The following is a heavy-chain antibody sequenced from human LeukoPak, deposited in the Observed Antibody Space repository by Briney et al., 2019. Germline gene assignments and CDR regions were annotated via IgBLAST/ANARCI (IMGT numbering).Heavy chain of an antibody. J-gene: IGHJ3*01. Sequence: QTGGSLRLSCVGSAFTFSLYAMTWVRQAPGKGLEWVSAISGRGSSTYYADSVKGRFTISRDNSKNTLSLQMNSLRVEDTAIYYCAKDIQLSTWGLGTMVTVSS. CDR2: ISGRGSST. CDR1: AFTFSLYA. D-gene: IGHD5-24*01. V-gene: IGHV3-23*01. CDR3: AKDIQLST.